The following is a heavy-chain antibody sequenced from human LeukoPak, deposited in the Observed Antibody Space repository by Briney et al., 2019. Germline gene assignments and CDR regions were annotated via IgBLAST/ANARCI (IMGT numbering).Heavy chain of an antibody. CDR3: AREDGSETVYYYYMDV. J-gene: IGHJ6*03. CDR1: GLTFSSYA. Sequence: GGSLRLSCAASGLTFSSYAMHWVRQAPGKGLAWVAVISYDGSNKYYAVSVQGRFTSSRVNSKNTLYLQMNSLRAEDTAVYYCAREDGSETVYYYYMDVWGKGTTVTVSS. D-gene: IGHD5-24*01. CDR2: ISYDGSNK. V-gene: IGHV3-30*04.